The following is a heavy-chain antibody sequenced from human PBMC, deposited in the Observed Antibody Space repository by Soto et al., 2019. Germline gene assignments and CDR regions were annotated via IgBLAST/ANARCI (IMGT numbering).Heavy chain of an antibody. D-gene: IGHD6-6*01. J-gene: IGHJ4*02. CDR3: AKCITALGPIDY. V-gene: IGHV4-4*02. CDR2: FYHSGST. CDR1: GGSISSSNW. Sequence: QVQLQESGPGLVKPSGTLSLTCAVSGGSISSSNWWSWVRQPPGKGLEWIGEFYHSGSTNYTPSLKSRVTISVDKSKNQFSLKLISVTAADTAVYYCAKCITALGPIDYWGQGTLVTVSS.